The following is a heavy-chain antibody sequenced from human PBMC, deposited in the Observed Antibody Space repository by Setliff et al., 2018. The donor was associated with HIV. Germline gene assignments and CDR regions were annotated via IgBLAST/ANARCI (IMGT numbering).Heavy chain of an antibody. Sequence: SETLSLTCAVYGGSFTNYYWTWIRQSPGKGLEWIGDISHSGSTNFNPSLKNRVAISVDASEKQFSLKLKSVTAADTALYYFTRSPGLRFVDSWGQGTLVTVSS. V-gene: IGHV4-34*01. CDR1: GGSFTNYY. D-gene: IGHD3-3*01. CDR3: TRSPGLRFVDS. J-gene: IGHJ4*02. CDR2: ISHSGST.